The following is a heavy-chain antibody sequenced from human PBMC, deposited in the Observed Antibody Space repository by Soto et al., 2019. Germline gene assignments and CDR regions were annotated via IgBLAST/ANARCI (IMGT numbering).Heavy chain of an antibody. CDR1: GYTFTNYY. V-gene: IGHV1-46*01. J-gene: IGHJ4*02. Sequence: DSVQVSCKASGYTFTNYYMHWVRQAPGQGLEWMGIINPSEGSTSCAQKFQGRVTMTRDTSTSTVYMEMSSLTSADTAVYYCARDHQGTSTLSPWDYGENWGQGTLVTVSS. CDR3: ARDHQGTSTLSPWDYGEN. CDR2: INPSEGST. D-gene: IGHD4-17*01.